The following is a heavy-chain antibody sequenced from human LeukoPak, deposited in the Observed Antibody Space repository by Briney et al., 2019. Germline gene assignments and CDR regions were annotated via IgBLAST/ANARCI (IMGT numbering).Heavy chain of an antibody. J-gene: IGHJ3*02. V-gene: IGHV1-2*02. D-gene: IGHD3-22*01. CDR2: INPNSGGT. Sequence: ASVKVSCKASGYTFTGYYVHWVRQAPGQGLEWMGWINPNSGGTNYAQKFQGRVTMTRDTSTSTVYMELSSLRSEDTAVYYCARVKSYYYDTSDKDAFDIWGQGTMVTVSS. CDR1: GYTFTGYY. CDR3: ARVKSYYYDTSDKDAFDI.